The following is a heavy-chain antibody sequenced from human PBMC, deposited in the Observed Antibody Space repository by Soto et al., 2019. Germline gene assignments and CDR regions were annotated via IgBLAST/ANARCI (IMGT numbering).Heavy chain of an antibody. V-gene: IGHV4-34*01. CDR3: ARVGDYIWGSYRW. Sequence: QVQLQQWGAGLLKPSETLSLTCAVYGGSFSGYYWSWIHQPPGKGLEWIGEINHSGSTNYNPSLKSRVTISVDTSKNQFSLKLSSVTAADTAVYYCARVGDYIWGSYRWWGQGTLVTVSS. CDR2: INHSGST. D-gene: IGHD3-16*02. CDR1: GGSFSGYY. J-gene: IGHJ4*02.